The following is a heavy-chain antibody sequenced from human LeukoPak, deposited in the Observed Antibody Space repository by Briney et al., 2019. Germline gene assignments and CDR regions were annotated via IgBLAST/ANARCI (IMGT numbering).Heavy chain of an antibody. CDR3: ARLRDYDSSGQPGVAFDI. CDR1: GYSFTSYW. D-gene: IGHD3-22*01. J-gene: IGHJ3*02. Sequence: LGESLKISCKGSGYSFTSYWIGWVRQMPGKGLEWMGIIYPGDSDTRYSPSFQGQVTISADKSISTAYLQWSSLKASDTAMYCCARLRDYDSSGQPGVAFDIWGQGTMVTVSS. V-gene: IGHV5-51*01. CDR2: IYPGDSDT.